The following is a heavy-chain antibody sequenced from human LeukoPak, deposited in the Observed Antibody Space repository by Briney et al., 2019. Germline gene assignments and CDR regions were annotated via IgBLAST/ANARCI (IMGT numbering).Heavy chain of an antibody. Sequence: SETLSLTCTVSGGSISSSSYYWGWIRQPPGKGLEWIGSIYYSGSTYYNPSLKSRVTISVDTSKNQFSLKLSSVTAADTAVYYCARDLGSVDPWGQGTLVTVSS. CDR2: IYYSGST. D-gene: IGHD3-10*01. V-gene: IGHV4-39*07. CDR3: ARDLGSVDP. J-gene: IGHJ5*02. CDR1: GGSISSSSYY.